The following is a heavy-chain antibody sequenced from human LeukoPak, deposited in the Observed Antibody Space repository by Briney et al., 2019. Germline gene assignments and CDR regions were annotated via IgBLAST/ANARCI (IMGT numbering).Heavy chain of an antibody. J-gene: IGHJ5*02. CDR1: GFTFSSYA. Sequence: PGGSLRLSCAASGFTFSSYAMSWVRQAPGKGLEWVSAVSGSGGSTYYADSVKGRFNISRDNSKNTLYLQMSSLRAEDTAVYYCAKGTVVVAATLWFDPWGQGTLVTVSS. D-gene: IGHD2-15*01. CDR2: VSGSGGST. CDR3: AKGTVVVAATLWFDP. V-gene: IGHV3-23*01.